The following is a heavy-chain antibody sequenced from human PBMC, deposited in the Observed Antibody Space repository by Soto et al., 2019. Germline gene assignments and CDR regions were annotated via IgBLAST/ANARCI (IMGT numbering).Heavy chain of an antibody. CDR2: IYTGGGT. CDR3: ARDGSGH. J-gene: IGHJ4*02. CDR1: GLTVSTNP. Sequence: EVQLVESGGGLVQPGGSLRLSCAASGLTVSTNPMSWVRQAPGKGLEWVSVIYTGGGTHYADSVKGRFTIPRDNSQTTVNLQMNSLRPEDTAVYYCARDGSGHWGQGTLVTVSS. V-gene: IGHV3-66*01.